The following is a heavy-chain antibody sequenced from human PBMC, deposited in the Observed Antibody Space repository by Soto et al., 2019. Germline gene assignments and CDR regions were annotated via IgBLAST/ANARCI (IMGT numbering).Heavy chain of an antibody. J-gene: IGHJ6*03. D-gene: IGHD3-3*01. CDR1: GYTFTSYY. CDR3: ARAGGAYYDFWSGYPSDYYMDV. Sequence: GASVKVSCKASGYTFTSYYMHWVRQAPGQGLEWMGIINPIGGSTSYAQKFQGRVTMTRDTSTSTVYMELSSLRSEDTAVYYCARAGGAYYDFWSGYPSDYYMDVWGKGTTVTVSS. CDR2: INPIGGST. V-gene: IGHV1-46*03.